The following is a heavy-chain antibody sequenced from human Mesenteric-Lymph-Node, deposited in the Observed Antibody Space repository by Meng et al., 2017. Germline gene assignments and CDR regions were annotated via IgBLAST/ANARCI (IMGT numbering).Heavy chain of an antibody. D-gene: IGHD2-15*01. J-gene: IGHJ4*02. CDR2: IRGSGSGT. CDR1: GFTFTSYA. V-gene: IGHV3-23*01. CDR3: TRPQGYCSGGGSCFPFDS. Sequence: GGSLRLSCAASGFTFTSYAMRWVRQAPGKGLEWVSTIRGSGSGTYYGDSVKGRFTISRDESKNTLYLQMNSLRAEDTALYYCTRPQGYCSGGGSCFPFDSWGQGTLVTVSS.